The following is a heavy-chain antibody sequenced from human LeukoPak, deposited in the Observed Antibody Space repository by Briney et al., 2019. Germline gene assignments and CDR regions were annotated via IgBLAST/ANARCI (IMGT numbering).Heavy chain of an antibody. CDR3: SADHGDYL. D-gene: IGHD4-17*01. V-gene: IGHV4-4*07. J-gene: IGHJ4*02. CDR2: IYTSVST. Sequence: PSETLSLTCTVSGGSISSYYWSWIRQPAGEGLEWIWRIYTSVSTNYNPSLKSRVTMSVDTSKNQFSLKLNSVTSADTAVYYFSADHGDYLWGQGTLVTVSS. CDR1: GGSISSYY.